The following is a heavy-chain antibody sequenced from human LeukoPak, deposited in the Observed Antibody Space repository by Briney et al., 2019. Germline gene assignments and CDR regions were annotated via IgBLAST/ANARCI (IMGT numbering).Heavy chain of an antibody. CDR2: ISYDGSNK. CDR1: GFTFSSYA. V-gene: IGHV3-30*04. Sequence: GRSLRLSCAASGFTFSSYAMHWVRQAPGKGLEWVAVISYDGSNKYYADSVKGRFTISRDNAKNSLYLQMNSLRAEDTAVYYCASGGKKRLLWFGEFYFDYWGQGTLVTVSS. D-gene: IGHD3-10*01. J-gene: IGHJ4*02. CDR3: ASGGKKRLLWFGEFYFDY.